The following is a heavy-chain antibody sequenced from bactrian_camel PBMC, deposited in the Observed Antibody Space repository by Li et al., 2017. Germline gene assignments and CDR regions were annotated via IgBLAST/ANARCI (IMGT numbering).Heavy chain of an antibody. D-gene: IGHD1*01. J-gene: IGHJ4*01. CDR1: EDISTFFV. Sequence: WSLELSCVASEDISTFFVGWFRQVPGKQREAIAIMHSLGSETYADSVTGRVTTSKDPAKNTINLHMVSLKPEDTAMYYCAADFRRRRAPRLTDVLDLAYKGRGTQVTVS. V-gene: IGHV3S53*01. CDR2: MHSLGSE.